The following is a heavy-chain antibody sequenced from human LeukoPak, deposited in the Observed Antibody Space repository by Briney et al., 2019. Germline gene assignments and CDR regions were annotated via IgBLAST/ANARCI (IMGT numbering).Heavy chain of an antibody. V-gene: IGHV3-30-3*01. Sequence: QPGGSLRLSCAASGFTFSSYAMHWVRQAPGKGLEWVAVISYDGSNKYYADSVKGRFTISRDNSKNTLYLQMNSLRAEDTAVYYCARDWPIVVVPAAIGYMDVWGKGTTVTVSS. D-gene: IGHD2-2*01. CDR3: ARDWPIVVVPAAIGYMDV. CDR2: ISYDGSNK. CDR1: GFTFSSYA. J-gene: IGHJ6*03.